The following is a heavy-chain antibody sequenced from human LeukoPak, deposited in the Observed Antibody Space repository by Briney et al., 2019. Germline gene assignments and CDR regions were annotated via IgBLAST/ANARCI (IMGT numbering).Heavy chain of an antibody. Sequence: GASVKVSCKASGYTFTGYYMHWVRQAPGQGLEWMGWINPNSGGTNYAQKFQGWVTMTRDTSISTAYMELSRLRSDDTAVYYCAIPRQWLVQRAFDYWGQGTLVTVSS. D-gene: IGHD6-19*01. CDR2: INPNSGGT. V-gene: IGHV1-2*04. CDR1: GYTFTGYY. CDR3: AIPRQWLVQRAFDY. J-gene: IGHJ4*02.